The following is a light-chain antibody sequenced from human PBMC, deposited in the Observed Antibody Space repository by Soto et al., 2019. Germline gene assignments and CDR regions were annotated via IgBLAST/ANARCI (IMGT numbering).Light chain of an antibody. Sequence: DIVMIQSPDSLAVSLGERATMNCKCSRSVLYTSDNKNYLAWYQQKPGQPPKLLIYWASTRESGVPDRFSGSGSGTDFTLTISSLQAEDVAVYYCQQHSSTPITFGQGTRLEIK. CDR2: WAS. J-gene: IGKJ5*01. V-gene: IGKV4-1*01. CDR3: QQHSSTPIT. CDR1: RSVLYTSDNKNY.